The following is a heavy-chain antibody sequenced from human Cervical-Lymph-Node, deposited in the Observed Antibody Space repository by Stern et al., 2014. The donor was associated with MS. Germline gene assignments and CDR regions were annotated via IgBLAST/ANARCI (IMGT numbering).Heavy chain of an antibody. CDR1: GASIRTYY. J-gene: IGHJ6*02. Sequence: VQLVESGPGLVKPSETLTLTCPVSGASIRTYYWSWIRQAPGTGLEWIGCVFHHETTNYNFALQGRLTMSVDASKNQFFLNLNSVTAADTATYYCASSSDYRPYYYSGLNVWGPGTTVSVSS. D-gene: IGHD3-10*01. CDR3: ASSSDYRPYYYSGLNV. CDR2: VFHHETT. V-gene: IGHV4-59*01.